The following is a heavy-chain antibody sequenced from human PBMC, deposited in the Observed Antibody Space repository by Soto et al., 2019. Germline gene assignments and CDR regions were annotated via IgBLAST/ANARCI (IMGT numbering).Heavy chain of an antibody. V-gene: IGHV5-51*01. D-gene: IGHD6-19*01. CDR1: RYSFTIYW. Sequence: PGESLKISCQGSRYSFTIYWIGWVRQMPGKGLEWMGFIHPGDSETRYSPSFQGQVTISADRSISTAYLQWSSLKASDTAMYYCVRPTPPSSGWTYGMDVWGQGTTVTVSS. CDR3: VRPTPPSSGWTYGMDV. J-gene: IGHJ6*02. CDR2: IHPGDSET.